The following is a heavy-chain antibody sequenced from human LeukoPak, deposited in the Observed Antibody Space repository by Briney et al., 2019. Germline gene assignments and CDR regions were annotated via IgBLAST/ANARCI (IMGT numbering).Heavy chain of an antibody. D-gene: IGHD5-18*01. CDR3: ASARGSNYGSLGD. CDR1: GFTFSSYA. J-gene: IGHJ4*02. CDR2: ISSNGDST. Sequence: GGSLRLSCSASGFTFSSYAMHWVRQAPGKGLEYVSAISSNGDSTYYADSVKGRFTISRDNSKNTLYLQMNSLRAEDTAVYYCASARGSNYGSLGDWGQGTLVTVSS. V-gene: IGHV3-64*04.